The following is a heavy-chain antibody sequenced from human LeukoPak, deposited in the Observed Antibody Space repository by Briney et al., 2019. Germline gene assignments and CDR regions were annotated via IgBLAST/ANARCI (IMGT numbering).Heavy chain of an antibody. CDR1: GYSFTGYY. D-gene: IGHD3-22*01. V-gene: IGHV1-2*02. Sequence: GASVKVSCMASGYSFTGYYIHWVRQAPGQGLEWMAFITPQTGATYYAQKVKGRITTTRDLSITTAYMEVTTLRADDTAVYYCERGGDDSCFYFDDWGQGTLVTVSS. CDR3: ERGGDDSCFYFDD. CDR2: ITPQTGAT. J-gene: IGHJ4*02.